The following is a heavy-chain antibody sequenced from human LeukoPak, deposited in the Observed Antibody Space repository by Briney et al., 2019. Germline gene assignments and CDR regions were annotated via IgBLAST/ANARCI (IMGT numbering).Heavy chain of an antibody. Sequence: SETLSLTCAVYGGSFSGYYWSWIRQPPGKGLEWIGEINHSGSTNYNPSLKSRVTISVDTSKNQFSLKLSSVTAADTAVYYCARSKRGTMVRGVAFFYWGQGTLVTVSS. CDR1: GGSFSGYY. CDR3: ARSKRGTMVRGVAFFY. J-gene: IGHJ4*02. D-gene: IGHD3-10*01. V-gene: IGHV4-34*01. CDR2: INHSGST.